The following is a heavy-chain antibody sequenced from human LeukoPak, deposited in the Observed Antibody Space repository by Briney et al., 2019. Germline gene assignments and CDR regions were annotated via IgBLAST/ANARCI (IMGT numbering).Heavy chain of an antibody. CDR1: GGSFSGYY. CDR2: INHSGST. D-gene: IGHD4-17*01. Sequence: SETLSLTCAVYGGSFSGYYWSWIRQPSGKGLEWIGEINHSGSTNYNPSLKSRVTISVDTSKNQFSLKLSSVTAADTAVYYCARGYGAHSMDVWGQGTTVTVSS. V-gene: IGHV4-34*01. CDR3: ARGYGAHSMDV. J-gene: IGHJ6*02.